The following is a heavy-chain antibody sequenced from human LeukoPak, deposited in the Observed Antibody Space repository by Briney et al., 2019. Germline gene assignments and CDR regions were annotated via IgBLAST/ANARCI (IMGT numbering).Heavy chain of an antibody. CDR3: ARDLWDSSGFRLDY. Sequence: GGSLRLSCAVSGFTFSSYGMHWVRQAPGKGLEWVSFIWNDGSNKYYADSVKGRFTISRDNSKNTLYLQMNSLRAEDTAVYYCARDLWDSSGFRLDYWGQGTLLTVSS. CDR2: IWNDGSNK. CDR1: GFTFSSYG. J-gene: IGHJ4*02. D-gene: IGHD3-22*01. V-gene: IGHV3-33*08.